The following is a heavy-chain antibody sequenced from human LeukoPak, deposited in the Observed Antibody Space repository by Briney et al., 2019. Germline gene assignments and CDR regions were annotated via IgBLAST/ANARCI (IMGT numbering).Heavy chain of an antibody. CDR1: GFTFSSYG. D-gene: IGHD3-22*01. V-gene: IGHV3-30*02. CDR2: IRYDGSNK. CDR3: AKGNYYDSSGYSFDY. Sequence: PGGSLRLSCAASGFTFSSYGMHWVRQAPGKGLEWVAFIRYDGSNKYYADSVEGRFTISRDNSKNTLYLQMNSLRAEDTAVYYCAKGNYYDSSGYSFDYWGQGTLVTVSS. J-gene: IGHJ4*02.